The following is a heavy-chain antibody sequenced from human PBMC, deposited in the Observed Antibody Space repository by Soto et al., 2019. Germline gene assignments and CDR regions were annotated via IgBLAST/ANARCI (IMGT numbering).Heavy chain of an antibody. CDR3: ARDTPSLQTTGGIDY. Sequence: QVQLVQSGAEVKRPGASVKVSCKASGYTFTSYGISWVRQAPGQGLEWMGWINSNNGNTDYAQMLQGRLTMTTDTSTTTVYMEVRSLRSDDTAVYFCARDTPSLQTTGGIDYWGQGTLVTVSS. V-gene: IGHV1-18*01. CDR2: INSNNGNT. D-gene: IGHD7-27*01. J-gene: IGHJ4*02. CDR1: GYTFTSYG.